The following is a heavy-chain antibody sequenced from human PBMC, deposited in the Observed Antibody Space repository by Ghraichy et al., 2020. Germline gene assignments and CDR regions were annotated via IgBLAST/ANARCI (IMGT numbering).Heavy chain of an antibody. V-gene: IGHV1-2*02. D-gene: IGHD6-6*01. Sequence: ASVKVSCKASGYTFTGYYMHWVRQAPGQGLEWMGWINPNSGGTNYAQKFQGRVTMTRDTSISTAYMELSRLRSDDTAVYYCARVIQQLDFIAVDFDYWGQGTLVTVSS. J-gene: IGHJ4*02. CDR1: GYTFTGYY. CDR3: ARVIQQLDFIAVDFDY. CDR2: INPNSGGT.